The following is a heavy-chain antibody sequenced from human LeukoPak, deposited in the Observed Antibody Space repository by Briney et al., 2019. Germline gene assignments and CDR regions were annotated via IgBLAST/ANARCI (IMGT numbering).Heavy chain of an antibody. V-gene: IGHV1-18*01. Sequence: WASVKVSCKASGYTFSDFGITWVRQAPGQGVEWMGWIGSYNDNTNYAQKFQGRVTLTTDTSTSTAYMELRSLTSDDTALYYCARAGAAVTMFFDFWGQGTLVTVSS. D-gene: IGHD4-17*01. CDR3: ARAGAAVTMFFDF. CDR2: IGSYNDNT. J-gene: IGHJ4*02. CDR1: GYTFSDFG.